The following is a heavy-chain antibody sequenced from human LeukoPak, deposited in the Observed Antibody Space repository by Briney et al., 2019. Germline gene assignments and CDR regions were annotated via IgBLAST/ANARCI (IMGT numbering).Heavy chain of an antibody. CDR1: GYTFTSYD. V-gene: IGHV1-8*01. D-gene: IGHD2-21*01. CDR2: MNPNSGNT. J-gene: IGHJ5*02. Sequence: GASVKVSCKASGYTFTSYDINWVRQATGQGLEWMGWMNPNSGNTGYAQKFQGRVTMTRNTSISTAYMELSSLRSEDTAVYYCARLFHVFGNWFDPWGQGTLVTVSS. CDR3: ARLFHVFGNWFDP.